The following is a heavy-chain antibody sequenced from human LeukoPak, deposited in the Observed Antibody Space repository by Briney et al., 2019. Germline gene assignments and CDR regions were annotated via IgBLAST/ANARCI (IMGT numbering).Heavy chain of an antibody. Sequence: ASVKVSCKASGYTFTSYGISWVRQAPGQGLEWMGWISAYNGNTNYAQKLQGRVTMTTDTSTSTAYMELRSLRSDDTAVYYCAREEVEYSSSSGEGPWFDPWGQGTLVTVSS. V-gene: IGHV1-18*01. CDR2: ISAYNGNT. J-gene: IGHJ5*02. CDR3: AREEVEYSSSSGEGPWFDP. CDR1: GYTFTSYG. D-gene: IGHD6-6*01.